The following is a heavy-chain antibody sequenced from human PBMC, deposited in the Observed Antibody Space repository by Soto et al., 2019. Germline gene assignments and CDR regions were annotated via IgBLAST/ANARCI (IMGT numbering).Heavy chain of an antibody. D-gene: IGHD3-9*01. V-gene: IGHV3-48*03. J-gene: IGHJ6*02. CDR1: GFTFSSYE. Sequence: PVGSLRLSCAASGFTFSSYEMNWVRQAPGKGLEWVSYISSSGSTIYYADSVKGRFTISRDNAKNSLYLQMNSLRAEDTAVYYCARAPSARYFDWLGPDYYGMDVWGQGTTVTVSS. CDR2: ISSSGSTI. CDR3: ARAPSARYFDWLGPDYYGMDV.